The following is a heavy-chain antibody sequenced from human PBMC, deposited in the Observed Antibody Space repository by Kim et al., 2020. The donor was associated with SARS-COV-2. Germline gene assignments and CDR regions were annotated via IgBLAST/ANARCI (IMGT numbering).Heavy chain of an antibody. J-gene: IGHJ6*02. V-gene: IGHV3-21*01. D-gene: IGHD3-9*01. CDR3: ARAGYYDILTGYMEGGMDV. CDR1: GFTFSSYS. Sequence: GGSLRLSCAASGFTFSSYSMNWVRQAPGKGLEWVSSISSSSSYIYYADSVKGRFTISRDNAKNSLYLQMNSLRAEDTAVYYCARAGYYDILTGYMEGGMDVWGQGTTVTVSS. CDR2: ISSSSSYI.